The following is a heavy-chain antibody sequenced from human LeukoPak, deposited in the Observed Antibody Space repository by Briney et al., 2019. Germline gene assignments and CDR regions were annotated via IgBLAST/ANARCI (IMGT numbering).Heavy chain of an antibody. CDR3: AKDHYYGSGPPYDP. CDR2: IKQDGSEK. CDR1: GFTFSSYW. V-gene: IGHV3-7*01. D-gene: IGHD3-10*01. Sequence: GGSLRLSCAASGFTFSSYWMSWVRQAPGKGLEWVANIKQDGSEKYYVDSVKGRFTISRDNSKNTLYLQMNSLRAEDTAVYYCAKDHYYGSGPPYDPWGQGTLVTVSS. J-gene: IGHJ5*02.